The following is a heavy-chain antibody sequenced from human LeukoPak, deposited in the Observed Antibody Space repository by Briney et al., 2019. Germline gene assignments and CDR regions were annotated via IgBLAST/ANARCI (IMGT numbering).Heavy chain of an antibody. D-gene: IGHD2-15*01. CDR1: GYSVSSGYY. V-gene: IGHV4-38-2*02. CDR2: INHSGST. J-gene: IGHJ4*02. CDR3: ARGRPSPRYCSGGSCYRSAFDY. Sequence: SETLSLTCTVSGYSVSSGYYWGWIRQSPGKGLEWIGEINHSGSTNYNPSLKSRVTISVDTSKNQFSLKLSSVTAADTAVYYCARGRPSPRYCSGGSCYRSAFDYWGQGTLVTVSS.